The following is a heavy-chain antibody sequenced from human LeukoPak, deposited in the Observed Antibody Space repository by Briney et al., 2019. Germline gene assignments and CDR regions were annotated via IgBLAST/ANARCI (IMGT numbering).Heavy chain of an antibody. V-gene: IGHV3-21*01. CDR2: ISSSSSYI. Sequence: GGSLRLPCAASGFTFSSYSMNWVRQAPGKGLEWVSSISSSSSYIYYADSVKGRFTISRDNAKNSLYLQMNSLRAEDTAVYYCARDLGSSSALFDYWGQGTLVTVSS. CDR3: ARDLGSSSALFDY. CDR1: GFTFSSYS. J-gene: IGHJ4*02. D-gene: IGHD6-6*01.